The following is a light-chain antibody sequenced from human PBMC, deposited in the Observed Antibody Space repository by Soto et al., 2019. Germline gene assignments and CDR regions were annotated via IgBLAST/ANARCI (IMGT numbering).Light chain of an antibody. Sequence: VLTQSPATLSLSPGERATLSCMASQSVSSYLAWSQQKPGQAPRLLIYDASNRATGIPARFSGSGSGTDFTLTISSLEPEDFAVYYCQQRCNWPLTFGQGTKVDI. CDR3: QQRCNWPLT. J-gene: IGKJ1*01. CDR2: DAS. CDR1: QSVSSY. V-gene: IGKV3-11*01.